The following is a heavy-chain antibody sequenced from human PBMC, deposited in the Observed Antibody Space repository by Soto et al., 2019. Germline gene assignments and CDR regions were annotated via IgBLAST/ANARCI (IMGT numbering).Heavy chain of an antibody. CDR2: IIPMFGTA. V-gene: IGHV1-69*12. J-gene: IGHJ4*02. CDR3: ASGIQLWLRRINNGYSG. D-gene: IGHD5-18*01. Sequence: QVKLVQSGAEVKKPESSVKVSCKAPGGTFSTYAISWVRQAPGQGLEWMGGIIPMFGTANYAQRFQDRVTITADECTNTVYMELSSLRSEDTAMYFCASGIQLWLRRINNGYSGWGQGTLVTVSS. CDR1: GGTFSTYA.